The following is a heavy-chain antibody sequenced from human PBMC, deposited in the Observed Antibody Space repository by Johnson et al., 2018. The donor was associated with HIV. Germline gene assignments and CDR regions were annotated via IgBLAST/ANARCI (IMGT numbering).Heavy chain of an antibody. CDR2: IYSGGST. V-gene: IGHV3-66*01. CDR1: GFTVSSNY. CDR3: ANTSPGAGSFGAFDS. D-gene: IGHD3-10*01. Sequence: VQLVESGGGLVPPGGSLRLSCAASGFTVSSNYMSWVRQAPGKGLEWVSVIYSGGSTYYADSVKGRFTISRDNSKNTLYLQMNSLRAEDTAVYYCANTSPGAGSFGAFDSWGQGTMVTVSS. J-gene: IGHJ3*02.